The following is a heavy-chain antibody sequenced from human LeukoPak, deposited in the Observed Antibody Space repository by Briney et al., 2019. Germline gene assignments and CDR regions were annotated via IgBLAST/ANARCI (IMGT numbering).Heavy chain of an antibody. D-gene: IGHD2-2*01. J-gene: IGHJ6*03. Sequence: VASVKVSCKASGGTFSSYAISWVRQAPGQGLEWMGGIIPIFGTANYAQKFHGRVTITTDESTSTAYMELSSLRSEDTAVYYCARDGGCSSTSCRRYLSDYYYYYMDVWGKGTTVTVSS. CDR2: IIPIFGTA. CDR3: ARDGGCSSTSCRRYLSDYYYYYMDV. CDR1: GGTFSSYA. V-gene: IGHV1-69*05.